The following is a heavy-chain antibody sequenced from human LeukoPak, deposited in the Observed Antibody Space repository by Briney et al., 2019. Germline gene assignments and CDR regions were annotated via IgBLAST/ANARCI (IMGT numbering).Heavy chain of an antibody. J-gene: IGHJ4*02. V-gene: IGHV3-7*01. CDR2: IKQDGSEK. CDR1: GFTFSSYW. CDR3: ARRTAAPGIAVANDC. D-gene: IGHD6-19*01. Sequence: PGGSLRFSCAASGFTFSSYWMSWVRQAPGKGLEWVANIKQDGSEKYYVDSVKGRFTISRDNAKNSLYLQMNSLRAEDTAVYYCARRTAAPGIAVANDCWGQGTLVTVSS.